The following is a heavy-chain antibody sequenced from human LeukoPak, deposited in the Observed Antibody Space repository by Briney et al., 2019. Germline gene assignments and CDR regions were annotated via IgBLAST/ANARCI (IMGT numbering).Heavy chain of an antibody. CDR2: IYPRDSDT. CDR1: GYSFTRYW. V-gene: IGHV5-51*01. D-gene: IGHD2-2*01. CDR3: ARLDCSTSCYPRDAFDI. J-gene: IGHJ3*02. Sequence: GESLKISCKGSGYSFTRYWIGWARQMPGKGLEWMGIIYPRDSDTRYSPSFQGQVTIPADKSISTAYLQWSRLKASDTAMYYCARLDCSTSCYPRDAFDIWGQETMVSVSP.